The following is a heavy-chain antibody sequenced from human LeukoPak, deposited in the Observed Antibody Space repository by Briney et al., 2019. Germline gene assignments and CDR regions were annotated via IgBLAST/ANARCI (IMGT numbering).Heavy chain of an antibody. Sequence: TGGSLRLSCAASGFTFSSYAMHWVRQAPGKGLGYVSAISSNGGSTYYANSVKGRFTISRDNSKNTLYLQMGSLRAEDMAVYYCARWSSGYYYDYWGQGTLVTVSS. CDR1: GFTFSSYA. J-gene: IGHJ4*02. CDR2: ISSNGGST. D-gene: IGHD3-22*01. V-gene: IGHV3-64*01. CDR3: ARWSSGYYYDY.